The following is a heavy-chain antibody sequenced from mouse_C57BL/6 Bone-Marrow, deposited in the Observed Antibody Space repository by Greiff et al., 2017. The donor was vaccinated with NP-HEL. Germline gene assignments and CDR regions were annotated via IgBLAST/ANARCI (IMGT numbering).Heavy chain of an antibody. CDR2: ISYDGSN. J-gene: IGHJ1*03. V-gene: IGHV3-6*01. CDR1: GYSITSGYY. Sequence: ESGPGLVKPSQSLSLTCSVTGYSITSGYYWNWIRQFPGNKLEWMGYISYDGSNNYNPSLKNRISITRDTSKNQFFLKLNSVTTEDTATYYCARVTTVVGGYFDVWGTGTTVTVSS. CDR3: ARVTTVVGGYFDV. D-gene: IGHD1-1*01.